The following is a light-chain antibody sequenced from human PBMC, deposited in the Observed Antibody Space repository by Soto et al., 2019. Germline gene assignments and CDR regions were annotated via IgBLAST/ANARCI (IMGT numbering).Light chain of an antibody. Sequence: DIQMTQFPSTLSASVGDRVTITCRASQSISNRLAWFQQKSGEAPNLLIHKASSLESGVPSRFSGSGSGTEFTLTISSLQPDDFATYYCQQYNTYSWTFGQGTKLEIK. CDR2: KAS. J-gene: IGKJ1*01. CDR1: QSISNR. V-gene: IGKV1-5*03. CDR3: QQYNTYSWT.